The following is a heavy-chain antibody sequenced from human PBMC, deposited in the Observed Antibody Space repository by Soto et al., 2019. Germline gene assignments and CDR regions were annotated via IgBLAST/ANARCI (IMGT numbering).Heavy chain of an antibody. CDR3: ARLTIRYYDFWSGYYRYFDY. V-gene: IGHV4-34*01. CDR2: INHSVST. CDR1: GGSFSGYY. D-gene: IGHD3-3*01. Sequence: SETLSLTCAVYGGSFSGYYWSWIRQPPGKGLEWIGGINHSVSTNYNPSLKSRVTISVDTSKNQFSLKLSSVTAADTAVYYCARLTIRYYDFWSGYYRYFDYWGQGTLVTVSS. J-gene: IGHJ4*02.